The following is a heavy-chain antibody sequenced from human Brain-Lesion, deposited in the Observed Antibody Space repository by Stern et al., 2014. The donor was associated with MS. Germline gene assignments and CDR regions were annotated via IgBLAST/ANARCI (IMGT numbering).Heavy chain of an antibody. CDR1: GGSISSSSYY. D-gene: IGHD3-10*01. V-gene: IGHV4-39*01. CDR3: AKLWLGELPESPFDY. CDR2: IYYRGST. Sequence: QVQLVESGPGLVKPSETLSLTCTVSGGSISSSSYYWGWIRQPPGKGLEWIGRIYYRGSTYYNPSLKSRVTISMDTPKHEFSLRLSSVTAADTAVYFCAKLWLGELPESPFDYWGQGTLVTVSS. J-gene: IGHJ4*02.